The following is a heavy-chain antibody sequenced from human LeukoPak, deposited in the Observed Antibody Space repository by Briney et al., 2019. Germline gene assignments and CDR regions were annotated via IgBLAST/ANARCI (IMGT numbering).Heavy chain of an antibody. CDR1: GYILTGYY. CDR2: INPNSGGT. V-gene: IGHV1-2*02. Sequence: GASVKVSCKASGYILTGYYMHWVRQAPGQGLEWMGWINPNSGGTNYAQKFQGRVTMTRDTSISTAYMELSRLRSDDTAVYYCASELRAAVAGIDYWGQGSLVTVSS. CDR3: ASELRAAVAGIDY. D-gene: IGHD6-19*01. J-gene: IGHJ4*02.